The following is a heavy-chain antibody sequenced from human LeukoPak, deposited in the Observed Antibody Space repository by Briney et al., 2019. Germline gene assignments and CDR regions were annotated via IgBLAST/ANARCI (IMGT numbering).Heavy chain of an antibody. V-gene: IGHV3-11*05. Sequence: PGGSLRLSCAASGFTFSDYYMSWIRQAPGKGLEWVSHISSSSSYTNYADSVKGRFTISRDNAKNSLYLQMNSLRAEDTAVYYCARDLYYYDSSGYKPDYWGQGTLVTVSS. D-gene: IGHD3-22*01. CDR2: ISSSSSYT. CDR1: GFTFSDYY. J-gene: IGHJ4*02. CDR3: ARDLYYYDSSGYKPDY.